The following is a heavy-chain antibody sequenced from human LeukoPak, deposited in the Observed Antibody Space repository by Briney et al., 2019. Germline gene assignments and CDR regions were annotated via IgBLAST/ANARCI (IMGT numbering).Heavy chain of an antibody. J-gene: IGHJ6*03. D-gene: IGHD1-1*01. Sequence: GGSLRLSCAASGFTFSSYAMHWVRQAPGKGLEWVAVISYDGSNKYYADSVKGRFTISRDNSKNTLYLQMNSLRAEDTAVYYCAKEERYYYYMDVWGKGTTVTVSS. CDR2: ISYDGSNK. CDR3: AKEERYYYYMDV. V-gene: IGHV3-30*04. CDR1: GFTFSSYA.